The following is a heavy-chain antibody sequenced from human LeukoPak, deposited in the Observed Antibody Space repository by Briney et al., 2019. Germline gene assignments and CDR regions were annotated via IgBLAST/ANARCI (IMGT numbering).Heavy chain of an antibody. CDR2: INPNSGGT. D-gene: IGHD3-3*01. V-gene: IGHV1-2*06. J-gene: IGHJ3*02. CDR3: AQYYDFWSGYYTKAFDI. CDR1: GYTFTSYY. Sequence: ASVKVSCKASGYTFTSYYMHWVRQAPGQGLEWMGRINPNSGGTNYAQKFQGRVTMTRDTSISTAYMELSRLRSDDTAVYYCAQYYDFWSGYYTKAFDIWGQGTMVTVSS.